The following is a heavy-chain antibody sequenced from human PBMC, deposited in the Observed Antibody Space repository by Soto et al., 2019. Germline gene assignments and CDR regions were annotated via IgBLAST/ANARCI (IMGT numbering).Heavy chain of an antibody. V-gene: IGHV1-69*13. D-gene: IGHD3-22*01. CDR3: ARGYNYYDSSGYYYAIAFDI. Sequence: SVKVSCKASGGTFSSYAISWVRQAPGQGLEWMGGIIPIFGTANYAQKFQGRVTITADESTSTAYMELSSLRSEDTAVYYCARGYNYYDSSGYYYAIAFDIWGQGTMVTVSS. J-gene: IGHJ3*02. CDR2: IIPIFGTA. CDR1: GGTFSSYA.